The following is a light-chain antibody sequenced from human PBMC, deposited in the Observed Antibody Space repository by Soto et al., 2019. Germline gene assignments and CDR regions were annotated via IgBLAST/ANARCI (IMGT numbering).Light chain of an antibody. CDR2: ENN. V-gene: IGLV1-51*02. Sequence: QSVLTQPPSVSAAPGQKVTISCSGSSSNIGSDYVSWYQQLPGAAPRLLIYENNKRPSGIPDRFSGSKSGTSATLGITGLQTGDEADYYCAAWDTSLTGVVFGGGTKLTVL. J-gene: IGLJ2*01. CDR3: AAWDTSLTGVV. CDR1: SSNIGSDY.